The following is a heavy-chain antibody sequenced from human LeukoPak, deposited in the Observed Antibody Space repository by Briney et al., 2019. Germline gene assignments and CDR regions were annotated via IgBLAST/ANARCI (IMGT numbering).Heavy chain of an antibody. CDR2: IKQDGSEK. V-gene: IGHV3-7*01. D-gene: IGHD3-22*01. CDR1: GFTFSNYW. J-gene: IGHJ4*02. CDR3: ARYYDSSGYPPESVDY. Sequence: GGSLRLSCAASGFTFSNYWMSWVRQAPGKGLEWVANIKQDGSEKYYVDSVKGRFTISRDNAKNSLYLQMNSLRAEDTAVYYCARYYDSSGYPPESVDYWGQGTLVTASS.